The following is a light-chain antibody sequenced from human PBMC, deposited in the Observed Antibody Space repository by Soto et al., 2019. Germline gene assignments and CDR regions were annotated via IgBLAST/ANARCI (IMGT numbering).Light chain of an antibody. CDR3: QAYDYSLTAFM. CDR2: GNR. J-gene: IGLJ3*02. Sequence: QPVLTQPPSVSGAPGQRVTISCTGNNSNLGAGYDVHWYQQLPGAAPKLVIFGNRNRPSGVPERFSGSKSGTSASLAITGLQAEDEADYYCQAYDYSLTAFMFGGGTKLTVL. V-gene: IGLV1-40*01. CDR1: NSNLGAGYD.